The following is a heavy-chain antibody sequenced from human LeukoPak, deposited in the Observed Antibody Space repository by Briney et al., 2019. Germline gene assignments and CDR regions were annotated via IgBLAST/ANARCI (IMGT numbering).Heavy chain of an antibody. V-gene: IGHV4-59*01. CDR1: GDSISDYY. Sequence: PSETLSLTCTVSGDSISDYYWSWIRQPPGKGLEWIGYIYYTGSTNYNPSLKSRVTISVDTSKIHFSLKLNSVTAADTAVYYCARDRGYSYGYAFGIWGQGTMVTVSS. CDR3: ARDRGYSYGYAFGI. CDR2: IYYTGST. J-gene: IGHJ3*02. D-gene: IGHD5-18*01.